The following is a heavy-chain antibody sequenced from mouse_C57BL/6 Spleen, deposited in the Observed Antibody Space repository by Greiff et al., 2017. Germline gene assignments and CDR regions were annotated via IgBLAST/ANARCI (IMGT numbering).Heavy chain of an antibody. CDR1: GYTFTDYN. D-gene: IGHD2-3*01. CDR2: INPNNGGT. CDR3: AKIYDGYYGWYFDV. V-gene: IGHV1-22*01. J-gene: IGHJ1*03. Sequence: EVQLQQSGPELVKPGASVKMSCKASGYTFTDYNMHWVKQSHGKSLEWIGYINPNNGGTSYNQKFKGKATLTVNKSSSTAYMELRSLTSEDSAVYYCAKIYDGYYGWYFDVWGTGTTVTVSS.